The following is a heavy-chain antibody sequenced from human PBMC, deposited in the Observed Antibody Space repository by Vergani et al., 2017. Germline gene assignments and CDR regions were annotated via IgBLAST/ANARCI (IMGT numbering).Heavy chain of an antibody. V-gene: IGHV1-69*13. CDR1: GGTFSNYA. J-gene: IGHJ6*02. CDR3: ARAEGHCNGGSCYFYGIDV. Sequence: QVQLVQSGAEVKKPGSSVKVSCKASGGTFSNYAISWVRQAPGQGLEWMGRIIPIFGKTNYAQKFQGRVTITADESTYTSYMELSSLRSEDTAVYYCARAEGHCNGGSCYFYGIDVWGQGTTVTVSS. D-gene: IGHD2-15*01. CDR2: IIPIFGKT.